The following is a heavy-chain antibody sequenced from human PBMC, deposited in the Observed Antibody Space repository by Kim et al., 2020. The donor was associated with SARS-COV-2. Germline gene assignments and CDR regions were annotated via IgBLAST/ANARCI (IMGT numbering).Heavy chain of an antibody. J-gene: IGHJ4*02. D-gene: IGHD2-2*01. V-gene: IGHV3-23*01. Sequence: VKGRFTITRDNSKNTLYLHMNSLRAEDTAVYYCAKYGEDIVVVPAAGLDYWGQGTLVTVSS. CDR3: AKYGEDIVVVPAAGLDY.